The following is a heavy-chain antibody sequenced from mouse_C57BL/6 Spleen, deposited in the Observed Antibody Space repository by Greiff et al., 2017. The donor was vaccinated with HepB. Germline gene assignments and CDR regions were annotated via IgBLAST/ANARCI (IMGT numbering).Heavy chain of an antibody. CDR3: ARGAVSWEGFAY. CDR1: GYTFTSYT. Sequence: QVQLKESGAELARPGASVKMSCKASGYTFTSYTMHWVKQRPGQGLEWIGYINPSSGYTKYNQKFKDKATLTADKSSSTAYMQLSSLTSEDSAVYYCARGAVSWEGFAYWGQGTLVTVSA. J-gene: IGHJ3*01. V-gene: IGHV1-4*01. CDR2: INPSSGYT. D-gene: IGHD4-1*01.